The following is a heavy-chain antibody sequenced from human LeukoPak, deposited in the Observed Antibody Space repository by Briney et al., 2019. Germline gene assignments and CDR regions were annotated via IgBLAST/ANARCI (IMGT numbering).Heavy chain of an antibody. CDR1: GYTFTGYY. Sequence: ASVKVSCKASGYTFTGYYMHWVRQAPGQGLEWMGIINPSGGSTSYAQKFQGRVTMTRDTSTSTVYMELSSLRSEDTAVYYCAREVEYSSSPDTVDAFDIWGQGTMVTVSS. D-gene: IGHD6-6*01. CDR2: INPSGGST. CDR3: AREVEYSSSPDTVDAFDI. V-gene: IGHV1-46*01. J-gene: IGHJ3*02.